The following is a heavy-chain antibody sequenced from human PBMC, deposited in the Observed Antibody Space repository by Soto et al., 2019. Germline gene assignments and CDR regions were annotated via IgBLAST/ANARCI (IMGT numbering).Heavy chain of an antibody. CDR3: ASSGGVPAAKIPRY. V-gene: IGHV4-31*03. CDR2: IYYSGST. Sequence: QVQLQESGPGLLKPSQTLSLTCTVSGGSISSGGYYWSWIRQHPGKGLEWIGSIYYSGSTYYNPSLKSRVTISVDTSKNQFSRKLSSVTAADTAVYYCASSGGVPAAKIPRYWGQGTLVTVSS. CDR1: GGSISSGGYY. D-gene: IGHD2-2*01. J-gene: IGHJ4*02.